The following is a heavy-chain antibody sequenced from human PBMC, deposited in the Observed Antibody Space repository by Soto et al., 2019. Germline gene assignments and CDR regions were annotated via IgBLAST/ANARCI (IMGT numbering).Heavy chain of an antibody. D-gene: IGHD6-19*01. Sequence: HHGGSLRLSCAASGFDASVNAMTWVRQAPGKGLEWVSAINSGGSTFYADSVKGRFTISRDNSKNTLYLQMDSLRAEDTAVYYCAKLQWLHTIDYWGHGTLVTVPS. V-gene: IGHV3-66*01. CDR2: INSGGST. CDR1: GFDASVNA. J-gene: IGHJ4*01. CDR3: AKLQWLHTIDY.